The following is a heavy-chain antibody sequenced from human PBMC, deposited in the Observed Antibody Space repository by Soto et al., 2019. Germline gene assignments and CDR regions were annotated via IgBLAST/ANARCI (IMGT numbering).Heavy chain of an antibody. D-gene: IGHD3-22*01. CDR1: GGTFSSYA. CDR2: IIPIFGTA. J-gene: IGHJ3*02. CDR3: ARVLKGYYDSSGYAFDI. V-gene: IGHV1-69*01. Sequence: QVQLVQSGAEVKKPGSSVKVSCKASGGTFSSYAISWVRQAPGQGLEWMGGIIPIFGTANYAQKFQGRVTITADESTSTAYMELSSLRSEDTAVYYCARVLKGYYDSSGYAFDIWGRGTMVTVSS.